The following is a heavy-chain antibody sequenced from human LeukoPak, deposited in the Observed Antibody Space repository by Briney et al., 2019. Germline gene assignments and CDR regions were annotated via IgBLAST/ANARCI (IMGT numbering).Heavy chain of an antibody. Sequence: KASETLSLACAVYGGSFSGYYWSWIRQPPGKGLEWIGEINHSGSTNYNPSLKSRVTISVDTSKNQFSLKLSSVTAADTAVYYCARGFSFFDYWGQGTLVTVPS. CDR2: INHSGST. V-gene: IGHV4-34*01. CDR3: ARGFSFFDY. CDR1: GGSFSGYY. J-gene: IGHJ4*02.